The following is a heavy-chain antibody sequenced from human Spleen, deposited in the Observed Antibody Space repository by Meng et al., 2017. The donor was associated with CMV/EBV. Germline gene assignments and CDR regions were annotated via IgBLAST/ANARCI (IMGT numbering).Heavy chain of an antibody. CDR2: ISYDGTKK. Sequence: GGSLRLSCEASGFTFNSYAMNWVRQAPGKGLVWLALISYDGTKKYYADSVKGRFTISRDNSKNTLYVQLNSLRPEDTAIYYCARDKNFWSTYNFYYGMDVWGQGTTVTVSS. J-gene: IGHJ6*02. D-gene: IGHD3-3*01. V-gene: IGHV3-30-3*01. CDR3: ARDKNFWSTYNFYYGMDV. CDR1: GFTFNSYA.